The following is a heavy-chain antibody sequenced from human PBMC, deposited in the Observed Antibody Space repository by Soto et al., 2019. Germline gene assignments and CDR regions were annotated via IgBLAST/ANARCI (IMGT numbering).Heavy chain of an antibody. D-gene: IGHD3-10*01. V-gene: IGHV3-7*01. CDR1: GFTFSNYW. Sequence: GGSLRLSCAASGFTFSNYWMSWVRQVPGKGLEWVANIKHDGSEKDSVDSVKGRFTISRDNAKNSLYLQMNSLRAEDTAVYYCARGGPRVFDYWGQGTVVTVSS. J-gene: IGHJ4*02. CDR3: ARGGPRVFDY. CDR2: IKHDGSEK.